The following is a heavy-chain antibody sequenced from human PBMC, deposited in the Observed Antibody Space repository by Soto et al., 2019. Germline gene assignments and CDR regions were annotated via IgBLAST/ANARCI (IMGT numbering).Heavy chain of an antibody. D-gene: IGHD6-13*01. CDR1: GFTFSDYA. CDR3: AKNGASSKTWYMWYYALDV. J-gene: IGHJ6*02. Sequence: GGSLRLSCAASGFTFSDYAMTWVRQAPGKGLEWVSGISSSGGNTYYADSVKGRFTITRDNSKNTLSLQMDSLRAEDTAVYYCAKNGASSKTWYMWYYALDVWGQGTTVTVSS. V-gene: IGHV3-23*01. CDR2: ISSSGGNT.